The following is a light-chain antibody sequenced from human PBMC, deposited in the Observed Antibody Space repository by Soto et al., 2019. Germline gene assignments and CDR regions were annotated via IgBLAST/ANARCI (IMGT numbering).Light chain of an antibody. CDR3: HSYGSSIPWR. V-gene: IGKV3-20*01. Sequence: EVVLTQSPGTVSLSPGERATLSCRASQSVTSNYLAWYQQQPGQAPRLLIYAASSRATGIPDRFSGSASGTHFTLSISRLEPEDFTASYCHSYGSSIPWRFGQGTKTDTK. CDR1: QSVTSNY. CDR2: AAS. J-gene: IGKJ1*01.